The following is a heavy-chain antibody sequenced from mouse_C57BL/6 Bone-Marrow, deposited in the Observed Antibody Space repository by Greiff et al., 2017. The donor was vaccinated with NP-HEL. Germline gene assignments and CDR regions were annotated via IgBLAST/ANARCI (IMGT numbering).Heavy chain of an antibody. Sequence: VQLKESGGGLVQPGGSMKLSCVASGFTFSNYWMNWVRQSPEKGLEWVAQIRLKSDNYSTHYAESVKGRFTISRDDSKSSVYLQMNNLRAEDTGIYYCTSYYSNYYAMDYWGQGTSVTVSS. J-gene: IGHJ4*01. CDR2: IRLKSDNYST. CDR1: GFTFSNYW. CDR3: TSYYSNYYAMDY. D-gene: IGHD2-5*01. V-gene: IGHV6-3*01.